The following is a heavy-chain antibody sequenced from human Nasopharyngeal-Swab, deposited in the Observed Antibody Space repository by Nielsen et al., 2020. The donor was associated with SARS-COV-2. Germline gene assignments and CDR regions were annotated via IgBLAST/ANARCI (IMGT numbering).Heavy chain of an antibody. Sequence: GESLKISCAASGFTFSNAWMSWVRQAPGKGLEWVSAISGSGGSTYYADSVKGRFTISRDNSKNTLYLQMNSLRAEDTAVYYCAKGRYTMSYYYYMDVWGKGTTVTVSS. CDR1: GFTFSNAW. CDR2: ISGSGGST. D-gene: IGHD3-22*01. V-gene: IGHV3-23*01. J-gene: IGHJ6*03. CDR3: AKGRYTMSYYYYMDV.